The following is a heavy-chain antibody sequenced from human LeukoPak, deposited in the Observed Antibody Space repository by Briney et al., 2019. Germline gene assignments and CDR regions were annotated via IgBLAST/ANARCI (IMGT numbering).Heavy chain of an antibody. V-gene: IGHV3-30*02. J-gene: IGHJ4*02. CDR3: ATRRGSGSYVPLDY. CDR1: GFTFSSYG. Sequence: AGSLTLSCAASGFTFSSYGMHWVGQAPGKGLEWVAFIRYYGSNNYYADSVKGRFTISRDNSKNTLYLQMNSLRAEDTAVYYCATRRGSGSYVPLDYWGQGTLVTVSS. CDR2: IRYYGSNN. D-gene: IGHD1-26*01.